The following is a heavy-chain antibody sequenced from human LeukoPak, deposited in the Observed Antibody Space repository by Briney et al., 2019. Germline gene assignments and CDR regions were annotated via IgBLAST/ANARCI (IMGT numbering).Heavy chain of an antibody. CDR3: ARSWFGVFDY. V-gene: IGHV4-59*10. D-gene: IGHD3-10*01. CDR2: IYTSGST. CDR1: GGSFSGYS. J-gene: IGHJ4*02. Sequence: SETLSLTCAVYGGSFSGYSWSWIRQPAGKGLEWIGRIYTSGSTNYNPSLKSRVTMSVDTSKNQFSLKLSSVTAADTAVYYCARSWFGVFDYWGQGTLVTVSS.